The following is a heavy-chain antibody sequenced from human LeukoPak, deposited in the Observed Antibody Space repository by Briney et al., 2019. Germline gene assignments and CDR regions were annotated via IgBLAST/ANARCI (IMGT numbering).Heavy chain of an antibody. CDR1: GGSISSSSYY. J-gene: IGHJ4*02. CDR2: IYYSGST. CDR3: ASTERPDSSGWGY. D-gene: IGHD6-19*01. V-gene: IGHV4-39*01. Sequence: SETLSLTCTVSGGSISSSSYYWGWIRQPPGKGLEWIGSIYYSGSTYYNPSLKSRVTISVDTSKNQFSLKLSSVTAADTAVYYCASTERPDSSGWGYWGQGTLVTVSS.